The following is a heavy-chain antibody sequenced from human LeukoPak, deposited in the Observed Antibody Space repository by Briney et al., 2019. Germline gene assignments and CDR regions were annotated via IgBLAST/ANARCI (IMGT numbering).Heavy chain of an antibody. D-gene: IGHD4-17*01. CDR3: ARDGYYGDYVRIRWFDP. V-gene: IGHV3-30*04. Sequence: GGSLRLSCAASGFTFSSYAMHWVRQAPGKGLEWVAVISYDGSNKYYADSVKGRFTISRDNAKNTLYLQMNRLRAEDTAAYYCARDGYYGDYVRIRWFDPWGQGTLVTVSS. CDR1: GFTFSSYA. J-gene: IGHJ5*02. CDR2: ISYDGSNK.